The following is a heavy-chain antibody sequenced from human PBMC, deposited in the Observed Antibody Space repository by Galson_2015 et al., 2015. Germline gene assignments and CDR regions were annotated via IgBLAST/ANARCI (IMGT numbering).Heavy chain of an antibody. CDR1: GFTFSSYA. V-gene: IGHV3-23*01. CDR3: AKDRGITMVRGGGAFDI. CDR2: ISGSGGST. J-gene: IGHJ3*02. D-gene: IGHD3-10*01. Sequence: SLRLSCAASGFTFSSYAMSWVRQAPGKGLEWVPAISGSGGSTYYADSVKGRFTISRDNSKNTLYLQMNSLRAEDTAVYYCAKDRGITMVRGGGAFDIWGQGTMVTVSS.